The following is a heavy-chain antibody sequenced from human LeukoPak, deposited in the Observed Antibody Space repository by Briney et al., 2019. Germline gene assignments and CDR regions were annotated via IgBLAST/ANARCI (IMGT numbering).Heavy chain of an antibody. CDR2: ISGSGGST. V-gene: IGHV3-23*01. J-gene: IGHJ4*02. Sequence: PGGSLRLSCAASGFTSSSYAMSWVRQAPGKGLEWVSAISGSGGSTYYADSVKGRFTISRDNSENTLYLQMNSLRAEDTAVYYCAKNKLRGWYGSYYFDYWGQGTLVTVSS. CDR3: AKNKLRGWYGSYYFDY. D-gene: IGHD6-19*01. CDR1: GFTSSSYA.